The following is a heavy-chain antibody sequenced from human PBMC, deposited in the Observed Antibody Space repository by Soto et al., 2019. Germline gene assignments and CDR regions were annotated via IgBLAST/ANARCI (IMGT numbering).Heavy chain of an antibody. CDR1: GFTFGDYA. Sequence: EVQLVESGGGLVKPGRSLRLSCTASGFTFGDYAMSWFRQAPGKGLEWVGFIRSKAYGGTTEYAASVKGRFTISRDDSKSIAYLQMNSLKTEDTAVYYCTRDQAPIAVAGTGWFDPWGQGTLVTVSS. J-gene: IGHJ5*02. CDR2: IRSKAYGGTT. V-gene: IGHV3-49*05. D-gene: IGHD6-19*01. CDR3: TRDQAPIAVAGTGWFDP.